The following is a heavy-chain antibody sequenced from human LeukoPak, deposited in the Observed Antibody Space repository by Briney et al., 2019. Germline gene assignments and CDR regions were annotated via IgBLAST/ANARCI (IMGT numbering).Heavy chain of an antibody. CDR1: GFTFSGSA. V-gene: IGHV3-73*01. CDR3: TRSPPRVSVWGSYRYTLYSFDY. Sequence: GGSLRLSCAASGFTFSGSAMHWVRQASGKGLEWVGRIRSKANSYATAYAASVKGRFTISRDDSKNTAYLQMNSLKTEDTAVYYCTRSPPRVSVWGSYRYTLYSFDYWGQGTLVTVSS. D-gene: IGHD3-16*02. CDR2: IRSKANSYAT. J-gene: IGHJ4*02.